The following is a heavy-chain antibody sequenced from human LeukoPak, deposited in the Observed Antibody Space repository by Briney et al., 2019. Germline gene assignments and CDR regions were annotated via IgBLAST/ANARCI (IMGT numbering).Heavy chain of an antibody. Sequence: SQTLSLTCAISGDSVSGNSAAWNWIRQSPSRGLEWLGRTYSRSKWYNDYALSVKSRITINPDTSKNQFSLQLNSMTPEDTAVYYCARGREVSSGWYYFDYWGQGTLVTVSS. CDR1: GDSVSGNSAA. V-gene: IGHV6-1*01. CDR2: TYSRSKWYN. D-gene: IGHD6-19*01. CDR3: ARGREVSSGWYYFDY. J-gene: IGHJ4*02.